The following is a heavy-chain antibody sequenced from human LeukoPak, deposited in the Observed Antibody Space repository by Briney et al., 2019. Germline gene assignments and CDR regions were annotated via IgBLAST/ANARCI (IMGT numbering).Heavy chain of an antibody. CDR3: ARGARGSGTASDY. D-gene: IGHD3-10*01. J-gene: IGHJ4*02. V-gene: IGHV3-21*01. CDR1: GFTFNTYS. Sequence: GGSLRLSCEASGFTFNTYSMNWARQAPGKGLEWVSSIDSSGGYMFYADSVKGRFIISRDNAKNTLHLQMNSLRAEDTAVYYCARGARGSGTASDYWGQGTLVTVSS. CDR2: IDSSGGYM.